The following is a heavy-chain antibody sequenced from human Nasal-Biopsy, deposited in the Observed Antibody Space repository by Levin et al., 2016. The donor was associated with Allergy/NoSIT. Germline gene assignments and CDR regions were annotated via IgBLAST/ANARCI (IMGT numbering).Heavy chain of an antibody. J-gene: IGHJ4*02. CDR3: AKVGDARYFDWLSDF. V-gene: IGHV3-23*01. CDR1: GFIFRDYP. CDR2: ISANGADS. Sequence: GESLKISCAASGFIFRDYPMTWVRQAPGKGLAWVASISANGADSYYADSVKGRFSMSRDNADNTLYLYLSSLRVDDTALYYCAKVGDARYFDWLSDFWGQGTPVTVSS. D-gene: IGHD1-26*01.